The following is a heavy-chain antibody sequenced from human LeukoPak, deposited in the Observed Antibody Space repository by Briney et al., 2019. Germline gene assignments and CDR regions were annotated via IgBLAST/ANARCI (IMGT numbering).Heavy chain of an antibody. CDR2: ISGSGGST. V-gene: IGHV3-23*01. J-gene: IGHJ3*02. Sequence: PGGSLRLSCAASGFTYSSYAMSWVRQAPGKGLEWVSAISGSGGSTYYADSVKGRFTISRDNSKNTLYLQMNSLRAEDTAVYYCAKDVLATRITMIVVEVGAFDIWGQGTMVTVSS. CDR3: AKDVLATRITMIVVEVGAFDI. D-gene: IGHD3-22*01. CDR1: GFTYSSYA.